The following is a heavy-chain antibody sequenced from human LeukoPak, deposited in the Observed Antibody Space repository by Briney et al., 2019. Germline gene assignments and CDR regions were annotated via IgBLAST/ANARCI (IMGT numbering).Heavy chain of an antibody. CDR3: ARDLFSGSYQEDF. CDR1: GFTLSSYW. Sequence: PGESLRLSXAASGFTLSSYWMSWVRQAPGKGLEWVANIKYDGSGKYYADSVKGRFTISRDDAKNSLYLEMNRLRVEDTAVYYCARDLFSGSYQEDFWGQGTLVTVSS. CDR2: IKYDGSGK. D-gene: IGHD1-26*01. J-gene: IGHJ4*02. V-gene: IGHV3-7*01.